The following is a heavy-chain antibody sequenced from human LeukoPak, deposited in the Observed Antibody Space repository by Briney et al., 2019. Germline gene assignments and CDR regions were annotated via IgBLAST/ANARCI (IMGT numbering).Heavy chain of an antibody. CDR2: IYSSGYT. D-gene: IGHD2-2*02. J-gene: IGHJ3*02. CDR1: GGSISSNY. CDR3: ARDSDCSFTSCYTAFDI. V-gene: IGHV4-4*07. Sequence: ETLSLTCTVSGGSISSNYWNWIRQPAGKGLEWIGRIYSSGYTKYNPSLESRVTMSVDTSKNQFSLKLTSVTAADTAVYYCARDSDCSFTSCYTAFDIWGQGTMVTVSS.